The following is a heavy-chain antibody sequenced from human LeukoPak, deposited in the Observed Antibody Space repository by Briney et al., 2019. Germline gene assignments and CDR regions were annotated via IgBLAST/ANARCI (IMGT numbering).Heavy chain of an antibody. CDR3: ARVSSSWYGPFDY. J-gene: IGHJ4*02. D-gene: IGHD6-13*01. V-gene: IGHV1-2*02. CDR1: GYTFTGYY. CDR2: INPNSGGT. Sequence: ASVKVSCTASGYTFTGYYMHWVRQAPGQGLEWMGWINPNSGGTNYAQKFQGRVTMTRDTSISTAYMELSSLRSEDTAVYYCARVSSSWYGPFDYWGQGTLVTVSS.